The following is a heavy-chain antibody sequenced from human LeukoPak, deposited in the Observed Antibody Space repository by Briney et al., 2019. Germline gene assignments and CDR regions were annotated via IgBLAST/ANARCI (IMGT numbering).Heavy chain of an antibody. CDR2: IYYSGST. CDR1: GGSISSNY. V-gene: IGHV4-59*01. J-gene: IGHJ4*02. CDR3: ARSLNWNDVGLMVYAMGCDY. D-gene: IGHD2-8*01. Sequence: SETLSLTCTVSGGSISSNYWSWIRQPPGKGLEWIGYIYYSGSTNYNPSLKSRVTISVDTSKNQFSLKLSSVTAADTAVYYCARSLNWNDVGLMVYAMGCDYWGQGTLVTVSS.